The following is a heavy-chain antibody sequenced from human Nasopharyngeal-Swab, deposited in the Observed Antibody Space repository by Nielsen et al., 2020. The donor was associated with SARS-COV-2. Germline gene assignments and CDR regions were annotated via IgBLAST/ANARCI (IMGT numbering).Heavy chain of an antibody. CDR1: GFTFDRYE. Sequence: GESLKISCVGSGFTFDRYEMNWVRQAPGKGLEWVSYISSDGPIIYDADLVKGRFTISRDNGKNSVYRQMNSLRAEDTAVYYCVRASRGWSWGQGTQVTVSS. J-gene: IGHJ5*02. CDR2: ISSDGPII. D-gene: IGHD6-19*01. CDR3: VRASRGWS. V-gene: IGHV3-48*03.